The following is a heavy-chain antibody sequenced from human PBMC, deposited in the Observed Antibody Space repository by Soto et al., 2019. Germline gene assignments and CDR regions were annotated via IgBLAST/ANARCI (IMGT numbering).Heavy chain of an antibody. CDR2: ISYDGSNK. J-gene: IGHJ4*02. D-gene: IGHD1-26*01. CDR3: ARPSYPGGSHRGDYFDY. CDR1: GFTFSSYA. Sequence: GGSLRLSCAASGFTFSSYAMHWVRQAPGKGLEWVAVISYDGSNKYYADSVKGRFTISRDNSKNTLYLQMNSLRDEDKAMYYSARPSYPGGSHRGDYFDYWGQGTLVTVSS. V-gene: IGHV3-30-3*01.